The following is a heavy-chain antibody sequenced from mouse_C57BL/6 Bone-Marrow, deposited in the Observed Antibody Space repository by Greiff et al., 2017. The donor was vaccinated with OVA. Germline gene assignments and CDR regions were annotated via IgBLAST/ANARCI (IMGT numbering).Heavy chain of an antibody. V-gene: IGHV1-15*01. CDR1: GYTFTDYE. CDR2: IDPETGGT. D-gene: IGHD2-3*01. J-gene: IGHJ1*03. Sequence: VQLQQSGAELVRPGASVTLSCKASGYTFTDYEMHWVQQTPVHGLEWIGAIDPETGGTAYNQKFKGKAILTADKSSSTAYMELRSLTSEDSAVYYCTRESDGYYWYFDVWGTGTTVTVSS. CDR3: TRESDGYYWYFDV.